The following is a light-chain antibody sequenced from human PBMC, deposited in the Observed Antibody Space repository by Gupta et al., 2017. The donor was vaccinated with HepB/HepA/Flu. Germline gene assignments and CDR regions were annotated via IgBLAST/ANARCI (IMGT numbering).Light chain of an antibody. J-gene: IGKJ5*01. V-gene: IGKV3-11*01. CDR2: GAS. Sequence: EIVLTQSPATLALSPGERATLSCRASQSVSSYLAWYQQKPGQSPRLLIYGASNRATGIPARFSGSGSGTDFTLTISSREPEDFAVYYCQQRSNWPITFGQGARLEIK. CDR3: QQRSNWPIT. CDR1: QSVSSY.